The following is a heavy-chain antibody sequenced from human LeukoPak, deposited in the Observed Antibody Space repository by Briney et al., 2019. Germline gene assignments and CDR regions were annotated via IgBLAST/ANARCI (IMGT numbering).Heavy chain of an antibody. CDR2: IYHSGST. V-gene: IGHV4-38-2*02. J-gene: IGHJ5*02. Sequence: PSETLSLTCTVSGYSISSGYYWGWIRQPPGKGLEWIGSIYHSGSTYYNPSLKSRVTISVDTSKNQFSLKLSSVTAADTAVYYCARQYSSSFYWFDPWGRGTLVTISS. D-gene: IGHD6-6*01. CDR1: GYSISSGYY. CDR3: ARQYSSSFYWFDP.